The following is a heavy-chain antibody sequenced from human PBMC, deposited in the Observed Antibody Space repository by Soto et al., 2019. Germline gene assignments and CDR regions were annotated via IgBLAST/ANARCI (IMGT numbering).Heavy chain of an antibody. V-gene: IGHV1-69*01. CDR1: GGTFSSYA. CDR2: IIPIFGTA. D-gene: IGHD2-15*01. J-gene: IGHJ6*02. CDR3: ARVARSRCSGGSCYSEGMDV. Sequence: QVQLVQSGAEVKKPGSSVKVSCKASGGTFSSYAISWVRQAPGQGLEWMGGIIPIFGTANYAQKFQGRVTITADESTSTAYMELSSLRSEDTAVYYCARVARSRCSGGSCYSEGMDVWGQGTTVTVSS.